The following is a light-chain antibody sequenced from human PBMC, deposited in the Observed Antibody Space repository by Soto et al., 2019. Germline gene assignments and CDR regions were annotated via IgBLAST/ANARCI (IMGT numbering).Light chain of an antibody. J-gene: IGLJ3*02. V-gene: IGLV2-14*01. Sequence: QSVLTQPASVSWSPGQSITISCTGTSSDVGGYNYVSWYQHHPGKAPKLMIYEVSNRPSGVSDRFSGSRSGNTASLTISGLQAEDESDYYCISYTSSSTWVFGGGTKVTVL. CDR3: ISYTSSSTWV. CDR1: SSDVGGYNY. CDR2: EVS.